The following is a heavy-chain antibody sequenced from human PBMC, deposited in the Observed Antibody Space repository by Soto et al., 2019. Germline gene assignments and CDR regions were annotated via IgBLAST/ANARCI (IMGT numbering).Heavy chain of an antibody. CDR1: GFTFSSDS. CDR2: ISGRGLSGSGGST. D-gene: IGHD3-3*01. V-gene: IGHV3-48*02. J-gene: IGHJ4*02. Sequence: GGSLRLSCAASGFTFSSDSMSWVRQTPGKGLEWVSYISGRGLSGSGGSTYYAASVKGRFTISRDNAKSSLYLQMNSLRDEDTAVYYCTRDRANFWSDYYASSDSWGQGTLVTVSS. CDR3: TRDRANFWSDYYASSDS.